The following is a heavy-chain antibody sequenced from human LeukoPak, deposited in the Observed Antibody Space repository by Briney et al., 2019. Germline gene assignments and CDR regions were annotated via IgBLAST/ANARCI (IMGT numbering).Heavy chain of an antibody. D-gene: IGHD3-16*02. J-gene: IGHJ4*02. Sequence: GSLRLSCAASGFTFSSYWMSWVRQPPGKGLEWIGEIYHSGSTNYNPSLKSRVTISVDKSKNQFSLKLSSVTAADTAVYYCAAREYDYVWGSYRLSYWGQGTLVTVSS. CDR2: IYHSGST. V-gene: IGHV4-4*02. CDR1: GFTFSSYW. CDR3: AAREYDYVWGSYRLSY.